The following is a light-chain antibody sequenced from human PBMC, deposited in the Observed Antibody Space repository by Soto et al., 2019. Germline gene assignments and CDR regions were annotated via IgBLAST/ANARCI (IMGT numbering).Light chain of an antibody. J-gene: IGLJ1*01. CDR1: NIGSYN. CDR3: QVWDSTTETV. Sequence: SYELTQPLSVSVALGQTARLTCGGNNIGSYNVHWYQQKPGQAPVLVIYRDTNRPSGIPERFSGSNSGITATLTITRAQAGDEADYYCQVWDSTTETVFGTGTKLTVL. CDR2: RDT. V-gene: IGLV3-9*01.